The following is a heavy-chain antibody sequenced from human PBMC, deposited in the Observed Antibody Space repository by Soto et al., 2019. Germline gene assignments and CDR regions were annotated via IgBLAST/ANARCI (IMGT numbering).Heavy chain of an antibody. J-gene: IGHJ4*02. V-gene: IGHV1-69*01. CDR3: ARGWGYDSNDYYYAY. CDR1: GGTFSRHA. D-gene: IGHD3-22*01. CDR2: IIPIFGTA. Sequence: QVQLVQSGAEVRKPGSSVKVSCKASGGTFSRHAISWVRQAPGQGLEWMGGIIPIFGTANHAPKFQGRVTIIADESTSTVYMELSSLRSEDTAMYYCARGWGYDSNDYYYAYWGQGNLVIVSS.